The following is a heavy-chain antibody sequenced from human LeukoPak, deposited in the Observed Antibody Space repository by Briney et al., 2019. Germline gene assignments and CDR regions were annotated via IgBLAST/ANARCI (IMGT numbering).Heavy chain of an antibody. J-gene: IGHJ6*03. CDR1: GFTFSSYA. CDR2: ISGSGVST. CDR3: AKWDSNYVYYYYYYMDV. V-gene: IGHV3-23*01. D-gene: IGHD4-11*01. Sequence: GGSLRLSCAASGFTFSSYAMSWVRQAPGKGLEWVSAISGSGVSTYYADSVKGRFTISRDNSKNTLYLQMNSLRAEDTAVYYCAKWDSNYVYYYYYYMDVWGKGTTVTVSS.